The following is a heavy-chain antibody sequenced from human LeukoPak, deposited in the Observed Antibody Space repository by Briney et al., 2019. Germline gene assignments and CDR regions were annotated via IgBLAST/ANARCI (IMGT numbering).Heavy chain of an antibody. Sequence: PSETLSLTCAVSGYSISSGYYWGWIRQPPGKGLEWIGSIYHSGSTYYNPSLKSRVTISVDTSKNLFSLKLSSVTAADTAVYYCARRKQQPATFDYWGQGTLVTVSS. V-gene: IGHV4-38-2*01. D-gene: IGHD6-13*01. J-gene: IGHJ4*02. CDR3: ARRKQQPATFDY. CDR1: GYSISSGYY. CDR2: IYHSGST.